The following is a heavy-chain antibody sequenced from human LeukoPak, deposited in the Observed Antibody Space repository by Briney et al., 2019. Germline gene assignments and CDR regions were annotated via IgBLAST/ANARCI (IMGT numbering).Heavy chain of an antibody. J-gene: IGHJ6*03. V-gene: IGHV4-59*01. CDR1: GGSISNYF. CDR2: IYYSGST. Sequence: SETLSLTCTVSGGSISNYFWSWIRQPPGKGLEWIGYIYYSGSTNYNPSLKSRVTISVDTSKNQFSLKLSSVTAADTAVYYCARAQGQWIQLPAYYYMDVWGKGTTVTISS. CDR3: ARAQGQWIQLPAYYYMDV. D-gene: IGHD5-18*01.